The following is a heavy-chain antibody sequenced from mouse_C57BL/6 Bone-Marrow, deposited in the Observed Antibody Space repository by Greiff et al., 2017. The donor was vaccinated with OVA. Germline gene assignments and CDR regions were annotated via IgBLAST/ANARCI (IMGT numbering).Heavy chain of an antibody. V-gene: IGHV5-16*01. D-gene: IGHD1-1*01. J-gene: IGHJ3*01. CDR2: INYDGSST. CDR3: ARDYYYGIAY. Sequence: DVHLVESEGGLVQPGSSMKLSCTASGFTFSDYYMAWVRQVPEKGLEWVANINYDGSSTYYLDSLKSRFIIARDNAKNILYLQMSSLKSEDTATYYCARDYYYGIAYWGQGTLVTVSA. CDR1: GFTFSDYY.